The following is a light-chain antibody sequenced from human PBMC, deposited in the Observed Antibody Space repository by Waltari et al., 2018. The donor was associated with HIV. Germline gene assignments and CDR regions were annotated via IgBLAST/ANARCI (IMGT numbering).Light chain of an antibody. J-gene: IGKJ2*01. CDR2: KAS. Sequence: DIQMTQSPSTLSASVGDRVPITCRASQSISTWLAWYQQKPGKAPKLLIYKASSLESGVPSRFSGSGSGTEFTLTISSLQPDDFATYHCQQYKSPHTFGQGTKLEIK. V-gene: IGKV1-5*03. CDR1: QSISTW. CDR3: QQYKSPHT.